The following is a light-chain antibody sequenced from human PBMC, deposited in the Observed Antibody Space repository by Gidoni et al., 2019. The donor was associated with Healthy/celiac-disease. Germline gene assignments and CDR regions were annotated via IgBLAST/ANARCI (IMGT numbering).Light chain of an antibody. V-gene: IGKV3-11*01. CDR2: DAS. CDR1: QSVSSY. Sequence: EIVLTQSPATLSLSPGERATLSCRASQSVSSYLAWYQQKPGQAPRLLIYDASTRATGLPARFSGSGSGTDFTLTISSLEPEDFAVYYCQQRSNWPTFGQGTKVEIK. CDR3: QQRSNWPT. J-gene: IGKJ1*01.